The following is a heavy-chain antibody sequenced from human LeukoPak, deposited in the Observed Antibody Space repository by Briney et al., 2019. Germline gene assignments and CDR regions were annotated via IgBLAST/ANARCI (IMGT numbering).Heavy chain of an antibody. D-gene: IGHD3-3*01. CDR2: ISAYNGNT. CDR1: GYTFTIYG. Sequence: GASVKVSCKASGYTFTIYGISWVRHAPGQGLEWMGWISAYNGNTNYAQKLQGRVTMTTDTSTSTAYMELRSLRSDDTAVYYCARITIFGVVDPHRINWFDPWGQGTLVTVSS. V-gene: IGHV1-18*01. J-gene: IGHJ5*02. CDR3: ARITIFGVVDPHRINWFDP.